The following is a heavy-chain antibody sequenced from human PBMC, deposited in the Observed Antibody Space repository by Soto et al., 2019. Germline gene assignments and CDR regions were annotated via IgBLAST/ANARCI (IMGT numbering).Heavy chain of an antibody. CDR1: GYTFTSYG. D-gene: IGHD5-12*01. CDR2: ISTDKGKT. CDR3: ARRIVATETFDY. V-gene: IGHV1-18*01. Sequence: GASVKVSCKTSGYTFTSYGISWVRQAPGQGLEWMGWISTDKGKTNYAQKFQGRVTMTTDTSKNQFSLTVTSVTAADTAVYYCARRIVATETFDYWGQGTQVTVSS. J-gene: IGHJ4*02.